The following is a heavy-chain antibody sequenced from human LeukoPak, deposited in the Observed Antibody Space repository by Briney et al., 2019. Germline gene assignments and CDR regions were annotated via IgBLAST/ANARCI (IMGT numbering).Heavy chain of an antibody. CDR3: AGTIGVVGPTTGIDY. J-gene: IGHJ4*02. Sequence: GGSLRLSCAASGFTVSSDYITWVRQAPGKGLEWVAVISYDGGNKYYADSVKGRFTISRDNSKNTLYLQMNSLRPEDTALYYCAGTIGVVGPTTGIDYWGQGTLVTVSS. V-gene: IGHV3-30-3*01. D-gene: IGHD1-26*01. CDR2: ISYDGGNK. CDR1: GFTVSSDY.